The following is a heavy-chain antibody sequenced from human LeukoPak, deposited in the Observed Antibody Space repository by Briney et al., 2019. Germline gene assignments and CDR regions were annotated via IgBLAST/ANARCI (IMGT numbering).Heavy chain of an antibody. CDR2: IWYDGSNK. CDR1: GFTFSSYG. J-gene: IGHJ6*02. Sequence: PGRSLRLSCAASGFTFSSYGMHWVRQAPGKGLEWVAVIWYDGSNKYYADSVKGRFTISRDNSKNTLYLQMNSLRAEDTAVYYCARDLTVTYYYYGMDVWGQGTTVTVSS. D-gene: IGHD4-17*01. V-gene: IGHV3-33*01. CDR3: ARDLTVTYYYYGMDV.